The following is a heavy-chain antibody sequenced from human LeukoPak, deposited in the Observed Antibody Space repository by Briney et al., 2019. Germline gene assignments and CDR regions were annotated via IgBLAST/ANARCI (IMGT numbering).Heavy chain of an antibody. CDR1: GGSISSYY. D-gene: IGHD3-3*01. J-gene: IGHJ6*02. CDR3: ARLPQSYYDFWSGYDYYYYYGMDV. CDR2: IYYSGGT. V-gene: IGHV4-59*08. Sequence: SETLSLTCTVSGGSISSYYWSWTRQPPGKGLEWIGYIYYSGGTNYNPSLKSRVTISVDTSKNQFSLKLSSVTAADTAVYYCARLPQSYYDFWSGYDYYYYYGMDVWGQGTTVTVSS.